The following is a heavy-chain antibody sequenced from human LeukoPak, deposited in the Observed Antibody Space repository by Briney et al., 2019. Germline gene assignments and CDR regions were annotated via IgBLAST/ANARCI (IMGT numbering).Heavy chain of an antibody. D-gene: IGHD6-19*01. CDR3: ATAGIAVYYFDY. CDR1: GGTFSSYA. J-gene: IGHJ4*02. Sequence: ASVKVSCKASGGTFSSYAISWVRQAPGQGLEWMGWINPNSGGTNYAQKFQGRVTMTRDTSISTAYMELSRLRSDDTAVYYCATAGIAVYYFDYWGQGTLVTVSS. CDR2: INPNSGGT. V-gene: IGHV1-2*02.